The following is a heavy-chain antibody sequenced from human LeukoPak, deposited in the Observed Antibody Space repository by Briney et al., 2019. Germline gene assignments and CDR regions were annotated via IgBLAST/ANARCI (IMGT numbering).Heavy chain of an antibody. CDR2: IGTAGDT. D-gene: IGHD2-2*02. Sequence: PGGSLRLSCAASGFTFSSYDMHWVRQATGKGLEWVSAIGTAGDTYYPGSVKGRFTISRENAKNSLYLQMNSLRTEDTAVYYCARESGGNTPYYFDYWGQGTLVTVSS. J-gene: IGHJ4*02. CDR1: GFTFSSYD. CDR3: ARESGGNTPYYFDY. V-gene: IGHV3-13*01.